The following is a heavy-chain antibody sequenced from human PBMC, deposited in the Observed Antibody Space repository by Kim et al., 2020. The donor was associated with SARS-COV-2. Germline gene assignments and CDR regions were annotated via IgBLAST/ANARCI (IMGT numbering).Heavy chain of an antibody. Sequence: SETLSLTCAVYGGSFSGYYWSWIRQPPGKGLEWIGEINHSGSTNYKPSLKSRVTISVDTSKNQFSLKLSSVTAADTAVYYCARRAYSSSWYGSGGWFDPWGQGTLVTVSS. CDR3: ARRAYSSSWYGSGGWFDP. CDR2: INHSGST. D-gene: IGHD6-13*01. J-gene: IGHJ5*02. V-gene: IGHV4-34*01. CDR1: GGSFSGYY.